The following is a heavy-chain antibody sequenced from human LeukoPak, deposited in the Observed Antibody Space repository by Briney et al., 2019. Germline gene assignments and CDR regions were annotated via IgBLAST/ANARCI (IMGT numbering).Heavy chain of an antibody. CDR2: IYYSGST. J-gene: IGHJ6*02. Sequence: SETLSLTCTVSGGSISSYYWSWIRQPPGKGLEWIGYIYYSGSTNYNPSLKSRVSISIDTSKNQFSLKLSSVTAADTAVYYCARHLPAASYYYSMDVWGQGTTVTVSS. D-gene: IGHD2-2*01. V-gene: IGHV4-59*08. CDR1: GGSISSYY. CDR3: ARHLPAASYYYSMDV.